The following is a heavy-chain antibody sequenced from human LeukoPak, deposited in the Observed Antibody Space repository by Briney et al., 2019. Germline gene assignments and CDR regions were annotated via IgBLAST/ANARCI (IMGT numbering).Heavy chain of an antibody. V-gene: IGHV4-30-4*01. CDR2: IYYSGST. J-gene: IGHJ5*02. CDR1: GGSISSGDYY. Sequence: PSETLSLTCTVSGGSISSGDYYWSWIRQPPGKGLEWIGYIYYSGSTYYNPSLKSRVTISVDTSKNQFSPKLSSVTAADTAVYYCARALYDFWSGYNWFDPWGQGTLVTVSS. D-gene: IGHD3-3*01. CDR3: ARALYDFWSGYNWFDP.